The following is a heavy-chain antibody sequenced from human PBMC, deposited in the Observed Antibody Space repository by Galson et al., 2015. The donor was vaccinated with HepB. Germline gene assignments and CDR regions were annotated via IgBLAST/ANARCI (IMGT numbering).Heavy chain of an antibody. CDR2: IYSGGPT. Sequence: LRLSCAASGLTVCNNYMTWVRQAPGKGLEWVSLIYSGGPTYYADSVEGRFTISRDSSNNTLYLQMNSLRAEDTAIYYCARAYCSGANCYRYFDYWGRGTLVTVSS. J-gene: IGHJ4*02. D-gene: IGHD2-15*01. CDR1: GLTVCNNY. CDR3: ARAYCSGANCYRYFDY. V-gene: IGHV3-53*01.